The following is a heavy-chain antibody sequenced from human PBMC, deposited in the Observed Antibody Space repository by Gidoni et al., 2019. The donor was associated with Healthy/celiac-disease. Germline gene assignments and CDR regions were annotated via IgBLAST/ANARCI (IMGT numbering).Heavy chain of an antibody. CDR1: GFTVSSNY. CDR2: IYSGGST. V-gene: IGHV3-53*01. D-gene: IGHD6-6*01. J-gene: IGHJ6*02. Sequence: EVQLVESGGGLIQPGGSLRLSCSASGFTVSSNYMSWVRQAPGKGLEWVSVIYSGGSTYYADSVKGRFTISRDNSKNTLYLQMNSLRAEDTAVYYCARIAARRATYYYYGMDVWGQGTTVTVSS. CDR3: ARIAARRATYYYYGMDV.